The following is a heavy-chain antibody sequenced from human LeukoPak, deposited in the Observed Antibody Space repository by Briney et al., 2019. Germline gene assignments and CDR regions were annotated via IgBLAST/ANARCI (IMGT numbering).Heavy chain of an antibody. CDR2: IYPGDSDT. V-gene: IGHV5-51*01. Sequence: GQSLKIYCKGSGYSFTNYWIGWVRQMTGQGLEWMGIIYPGDSDTRYSPSFQGQVTISADRSITTAYLQWSSLKASDTAMYYCARHSDSGLSSTMDVWGQGTTVTVSS. CDR1: GYSFTNYW. J-gene: IGHJ6*02. D-gene: IGHD2-15*01. CDR3: ARHSDSGLSSTMDV.